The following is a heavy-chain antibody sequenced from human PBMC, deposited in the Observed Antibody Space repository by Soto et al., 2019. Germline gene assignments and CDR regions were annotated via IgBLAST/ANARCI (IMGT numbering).Heavy chain of an antibody. V-gene: IGHV4-34*01. CDR2: INHSGST. CDR1: GGSFSGYY. CDR3: ARVQGSGSYYNGYGMDV. Sequence: PSETLSLTCAVYGGSFSGYYWSWIRQPPGKGLEWIGEINHSGSTNYNPSLKSRVIISVDTSKNQFSLKLSSVTAADTAVYYCARVQGSGSYYNGYGMDVWGQGTTVTASS. D-gene: IGHD3-10*01. J-gene: IGHJ6*02.